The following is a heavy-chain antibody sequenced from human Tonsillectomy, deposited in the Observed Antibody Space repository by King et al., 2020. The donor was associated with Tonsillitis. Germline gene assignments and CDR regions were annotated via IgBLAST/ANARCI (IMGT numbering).Heavy chain of an antibody. CDR1: GFTFSSYA. J-gene: IGHJ3*02. CDR2: ISGSGGST. CDR3: AKDRPLYSSGCNSAFDI. D-gene: IGHD3-22*01. Sequence: VQLVESGGGLVQPGGSLRLSCAASGFTFSSYAMTWVRQAPGKGLEWVSSISGSGGSTYYADSVKGRFTISRDNSKNTLYLQMNSLRAEDTAVYYCAKDRPLYSSGCNSAFDIWGQGTMVTVSS. V-gene: IGHV3-23*04.